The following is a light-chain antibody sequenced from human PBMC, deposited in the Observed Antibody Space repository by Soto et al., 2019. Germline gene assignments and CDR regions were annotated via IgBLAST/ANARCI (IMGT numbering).Light chain of an antibody. CDR3: RQYANWPT. Sequence: EIVMTQSPVTLSVSAGERVTLSCRASQSVSSNLHWYQQKPGQAPKLLFYGASTRATGLPARFSGSGSGTALTLTISSLQSEAFAVYHWRQYANWPTFGQGTRLEIK. CDR1: QSVSSN. V-gene: IGKV3-15*01. J-gene: IGKJ5*01. CDR2: GAS.